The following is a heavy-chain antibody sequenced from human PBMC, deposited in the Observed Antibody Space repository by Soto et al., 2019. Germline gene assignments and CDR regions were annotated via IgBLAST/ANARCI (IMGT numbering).Heavy chain of an antibody. V-gene: IGHV1-18*01. D-gene: IGHD1-26*01. CDR1: GYTFTSYG. CDR3: AGGARAELRGLVYYGMDV. CDR2: ISAYNGNT. J-gene: IGHJ6*02. Sequence: GPSVKVSCKTSGYTFTSYGISWVRQAPGQGLEWMGWISAYNGNTNYAQKLQDRVTMTTDTSTTTAYMELRSLRSDDTAVYYCAGGARAELRGLVYYGMDVWGQGTTVTVSS.